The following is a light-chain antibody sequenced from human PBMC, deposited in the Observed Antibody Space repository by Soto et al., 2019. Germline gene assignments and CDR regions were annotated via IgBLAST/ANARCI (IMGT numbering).Light chain of an antibody. CDR2: GAS. CDR1: QTVNNN. Sequence: EIVMTQSPATLSVSPGERATLSCRASQTVNNNLAWYQQKPGQAPRLLIYGASARATGIPARLRGSGSGTEFTLTISSLQSEDFAVYYCQQYNNWPLTFGGGTKVEIK. V-gene: IGKV3-15*01. CDR3: QQYNNWPLT. J-gene: IGKJ4*02.